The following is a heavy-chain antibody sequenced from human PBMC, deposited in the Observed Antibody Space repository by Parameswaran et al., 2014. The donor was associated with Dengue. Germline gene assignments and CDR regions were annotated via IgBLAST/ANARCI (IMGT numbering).Heavy chain of an antibody. D-gene: IGHD1-26*01. CDR3: AKDPPTKVGATGAAFDI. V-gene: IGHV3-23*01. Sequence: WIRQPPGKGLEWVSTISGSGGSTYYADSVKGRFTISRDNSKNTLYLQMNSLRAEDTAVYYCAKDPPTKVGATGAAFDIWGQGTMVTVSS. J-gene: IGHJ3*02. CDR2: ISGSGGST.